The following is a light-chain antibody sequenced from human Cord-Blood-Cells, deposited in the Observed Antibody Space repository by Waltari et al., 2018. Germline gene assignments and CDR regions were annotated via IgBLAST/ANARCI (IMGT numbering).Light chain of an antibody. J-gene: IGKJ4*01. CDR1: QSVSSN. Sequence: EIVMTQSPATLSVSPGERATLSSRASQSVSSNLAWYQQKPGQAPRLLIYGASTRATRIPARFSGSGSGTECTLTISSLQSEDFAVYYCQQYNNWPLTFGGGTKVEIK. CDR3: QQYNNWPLT. CDR2: GAS. V-gene: IGKV3-15*01.